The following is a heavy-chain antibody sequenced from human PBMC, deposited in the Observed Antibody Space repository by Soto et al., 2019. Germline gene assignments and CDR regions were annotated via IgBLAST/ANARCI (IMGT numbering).Heavy chain of an antibody. CDR2: ISSSSSYI. J-gene: IGHJ6*02. Sequence: GGSLRLSCAASGFTFSSYSMSWVRQAPGKGLEWVSSISSSSSYIYYADSVKGRFTISRDNSKNSLYLQMNSLRVEDTAVYYCASSRVVAAPPRGIDVWGQGTTVTVSS. V-gene: IGHV3-21*01. CDR3: ASSRVVAAPPRGIDV. CDR1: GFTFSSYS. D-gene: IGHD2-15*01.